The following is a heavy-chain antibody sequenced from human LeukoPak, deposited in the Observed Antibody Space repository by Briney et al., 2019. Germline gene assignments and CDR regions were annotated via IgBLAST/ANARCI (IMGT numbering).Heavy chain of an antibody. V-gene: IGHV4-39*07. Sequence: PSETLSLTCTVSGGSINSSSYYWGWIRQPPGKGLEWIGSIYYGGSTYYNPSLKSRVTMSVDTSKNQFSLKLTSVTAADTAVYYCARAAWDRVYYYYMDVWGKGTTVTVSS. CDR2: IYYGGST. D-gene: IGHD1-26*01. CDR3: ARAAWDRVYYYYMDV. J-gene: IGHJ6*03. CDR1: GGSINSSSYY.